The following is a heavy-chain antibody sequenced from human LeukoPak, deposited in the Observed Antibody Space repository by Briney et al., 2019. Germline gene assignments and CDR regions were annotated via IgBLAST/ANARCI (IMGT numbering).Heavy chain of an antibody. D-gene: IGHD6-13*01. J-gene: IGHJ4*02. CDR2: INQHGSEK. CDR1: GFTFSDHW. Sequence: GGSLRLSWAASGFTFSDHWMGWVRQAPGKGLEWVANINQHGSEKYYADSVKGRFTISRDNAENSLYLQMNSLRVEDMAVYYCARDGPAAGLYFDYWGQGILVTVSS. V-gene: IGHV3-7*03. CDR3: ARDGPAAGLYFDY.